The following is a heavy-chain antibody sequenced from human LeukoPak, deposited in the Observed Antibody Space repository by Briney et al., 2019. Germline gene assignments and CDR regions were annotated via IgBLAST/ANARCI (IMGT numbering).Heavy chain of an antibody. J-gene: IGHJ4*02. Sequence: GGSLRLSCAASGFTFSSYSMNWVRQAPGKGLEWVSSISSSSSYIYYADSVKGRFTISRDNAKNSLYLQMNSLRAEDTAVYYCARDGSLAYAMTFDYWGQGTLVTVSS. CDR1: GFTFSSYS. CDR2: ISSSSSYI. V-gene: IGHV3-21*01. CDR3: ARDGSLAYAMTFDY. D-gene: IGHD4-17*01.